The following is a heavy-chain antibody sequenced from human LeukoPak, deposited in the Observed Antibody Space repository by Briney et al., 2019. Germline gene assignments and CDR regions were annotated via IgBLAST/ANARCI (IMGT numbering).Heavy chain of an antibody. J-gene: IGHJ4*02. Sequence: GGSLRLSCTASGYSFSSYWMTWVRQAPGKGLEWVANINQDGTETYYVDSVKGRFTISRDNAKNSLYLQMNSLRAEDTAVYYCANELRFFRRTVFDYWGQGTLVTVSS. V-gene: IGHV3-7*01. CDR2: INQDGTET. CDR1: GYSFSSYW. CDR3: ANELRFFRRTVFDY. D-gene: IGHD3-3*01.